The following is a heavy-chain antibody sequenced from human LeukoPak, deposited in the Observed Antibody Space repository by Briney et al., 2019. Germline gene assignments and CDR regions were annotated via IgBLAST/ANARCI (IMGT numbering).Heavy chain of an antibody. J-gene: IGHJ4*02. D-gene: IGHD3-22*01. CDR2: IWYDGSNK. CDR1: GFTFNRYA. V-gene: IGHV3-33*06. Sequence: GRSLRLSCAASGFTFNRYAMHWVRQAPGKGLGWVAFIWYDGSNKYYADSVKGRFTVSRDNSKNTLYLQMNSLRAEDTAVYYCAKDERGYYDSSGFFGAIDYWGQGSLVSVSS. CDR3: AKDERGYYDSSGFFGAIDY.